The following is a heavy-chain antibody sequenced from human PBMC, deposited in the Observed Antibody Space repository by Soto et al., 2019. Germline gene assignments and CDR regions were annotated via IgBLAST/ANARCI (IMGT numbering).Heavy chain of an antibody. CDR2: IYYSGST. J-gene: IGHJ4*02. Sequence: PSETLSLTCTVSGGSISSGGYYWSWIRQHPGKGLEWIGYIYYSGSTYYNPSLKSRVTISVDTSKNQFSLELSSVTAADTAVYYCARGFGSYYFDYWGQGTLVTVSS. V-gene: IGHV4-31*03. CDR3: ARGFGSYYFDY. D-gene: IGHD1-26*01. CDR1: GGSISSGGYY.